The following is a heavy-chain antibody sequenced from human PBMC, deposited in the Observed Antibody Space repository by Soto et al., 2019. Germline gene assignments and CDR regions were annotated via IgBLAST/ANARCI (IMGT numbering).Heavy chain of an antibody. CDR3: ARPLYSYGPMDV. D-gene: IGHD5-18*01. V-gene: IGHV4-61*01. CDR2: IYYSGST. J-gene: IGHJ6*02. CDR1: GGSISSGSYY. Sequence: SETLSLTCTVSGGSISSGSYYWSWIRQPPGKGLEWIGYIYYSGSTNYNPSLKSRVTISVDTSKNQFSLKLSSVTAADTAVYYCARPLYSYGPMDVWGQGTTVTVSS.